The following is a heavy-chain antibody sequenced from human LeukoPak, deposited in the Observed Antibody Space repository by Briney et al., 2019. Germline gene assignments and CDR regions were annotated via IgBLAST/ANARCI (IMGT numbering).Heavy chain of an antibody. V-gene: IGHV3-64*01. J-gene: IGHJ4*02. CDR2: ISSNGGST. CDR3: ARSVLLWFGEFDY. Sequence: GGSLRLSCAASGFTFSSYAMHWVRQAPGKGLEYVSAISSNGGSTYYANSVKGRFTISRDNSKNTLYLQMGSLRAEDMAVYYCARSVLLWFGEFDYWGQETLVTVSS. D-gene: IGHD3-10*01. CDR1: GFTFSSYA.